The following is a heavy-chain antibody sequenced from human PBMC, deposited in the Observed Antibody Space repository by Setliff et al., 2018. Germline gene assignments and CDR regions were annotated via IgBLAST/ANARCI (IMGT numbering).Heavy chain of an antibody. CDR3: ATDVTVAAFDY. J-gene: IGHJ4*02. CDR2: VDPEDGET. V-gene: IGHV1-69-2*01. D-gene: IGHD5-12*01. CDR1: GYTFTDYY. Sequence: ASVKVSCKVSGYTFTDYYMHWVQQAPGKGLEWMGLVDPEDGETIYAEKFQGRVTITADTSTDTAYMELSSLRSEDTAVYYCATDVTVAAFDYWGQGTLVTVSS.